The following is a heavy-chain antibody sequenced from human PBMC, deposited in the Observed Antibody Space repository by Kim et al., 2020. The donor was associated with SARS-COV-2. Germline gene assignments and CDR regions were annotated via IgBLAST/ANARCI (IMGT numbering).Heavy chain of an antibody. Sequence: GGSLRLSCAASGFTFSDYYMSWIRQAPGKGLEWVSYISSSSSYTNYADSVKVRFTISRDNAKNSLYLQMNSLRAEDTAVYYCARVRAQLDAFDYWGQGTLVTVSS. V-gene: IGHV3-11*06. CDR2: ISSSSSYT. D-gene: IGHD6-13*01. CDR1: GFTFSDYY. CDR3: ARVRAQLDAFDY. J-gene: IGHJ4*02.